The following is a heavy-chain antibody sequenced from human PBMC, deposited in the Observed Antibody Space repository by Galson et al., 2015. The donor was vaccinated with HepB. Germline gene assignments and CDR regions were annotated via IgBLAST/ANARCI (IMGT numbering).Heavy chain of an antibody. CDR1: VFSLSTSGVG. CDR3: AHRASSGYPNAFDI. V-gene: IGHV2-5*01. CDR2: IYGNDDK. Sequence: PALVKPTPTLTLTCTFSVFSLSTSGVGVGWIRQPPGKALEWLALIYGNDDKRYSPSLKSRLTITKDTSKNQVVLTMTNMDPVDTATYYCAHRASSGYPNAFDIWGQGTMVTVSS. D-gene: IGHD5-12*01. J-gene: IGHJ3*02.